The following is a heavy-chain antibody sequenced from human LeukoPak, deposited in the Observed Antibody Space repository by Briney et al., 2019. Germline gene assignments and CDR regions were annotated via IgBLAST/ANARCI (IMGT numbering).Heavy chain of an antibody. CDR1: GFTVSSNY. D-gene: IGHD3-9*01. J-gene: IGHJ4*02. CDR2: ISGSGGST. Sequence: PGGSLRLSCAASGFTVSSNYMSWVRQAPGKGLEWVSAISGSGGSTYYADSVKGRFTISRDNYKHTLYLQMNSLRAEDTAVYYCAKASPVLRYFDWDFDYWGQGTLVTVSS. CDR3: AKASPVLRYFDWDFDY. V-gene: IGHV3-23*01.